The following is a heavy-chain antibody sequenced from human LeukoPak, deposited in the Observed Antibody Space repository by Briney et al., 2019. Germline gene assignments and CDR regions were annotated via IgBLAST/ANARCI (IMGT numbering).Heavy chain of an antibody. J-gene: IGHJ4*02. CDR3: ARDFLTGYFDY. Sequence: GGSLRLSCAASGFTFSTFTMNWVRQAPGKGLEWVSYITGGGSTISYADSVKGRFTISRDNAKNSLFLQMNSLSDEDTAVYYCARDFLTGYFDYWGQGTLVTVSS. D-gene: IGHD3-9*01. V-gene: IGHV3-48*02. CDR2: ITGGGSTI. CDR1: GFTFSTFT.